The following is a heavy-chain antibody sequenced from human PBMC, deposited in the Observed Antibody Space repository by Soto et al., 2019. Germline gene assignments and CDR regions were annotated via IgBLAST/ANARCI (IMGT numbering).Heavy chain of an antibody. CDR1: GYTFTSYG. J-gene: IGHJ4*02. CDR3: ARDAFDVLSSSSNFDY. D-gene: IGHD6-13*01. CDR2: ISAYNGNT. V-gene: IGHV1-18*01. Sequence: QVQLVQSGAEVKKPGASVKVSCKASGYTFTSYGISWVRQAPGQGLEWMGRISAYNGNTNYAQKLQGRVTMTTDTSTSTAYMELRSLRSDDTAVYYCARDAFDVLSSSSNFDYWGQGTLVTVSS.